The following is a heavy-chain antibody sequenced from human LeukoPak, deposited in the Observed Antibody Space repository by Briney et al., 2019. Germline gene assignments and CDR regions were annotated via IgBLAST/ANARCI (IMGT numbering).Heavy chain of an antibody. CDR3: ASVGYSGYDPGFDY. Sequence: ASVKVSCKASGYTFTGYYMLWVRQAPGQGLEWMGWINPNSGGKNYAQKFQGRVTMTRDTSISTAYMELSRLRSDDTAVYYCASVGYSGYDPGFDYWGQGTLVTVSS. V-gene: IGHV1-2*02. J-gene: IGHJ4*02. CDR1: GYTFTGYY. D-gene: IGHD5-12*01. CDR2: INPNSGGK.